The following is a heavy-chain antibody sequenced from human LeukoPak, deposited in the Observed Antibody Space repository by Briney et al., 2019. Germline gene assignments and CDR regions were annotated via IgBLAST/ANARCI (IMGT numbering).Heavy chain of an antibody. Sequence: ASVKVSCKASGGTFSSYTISWVRQALGQGLEWMGRIIPILGIANYAQKFQGRVTITADKSTSTAYMELSSLRSEDTAVYYCARDSASYYYDSSGYSFDYWGQGTLVTVSS. D-gene: IGHD3-22*01. CDR2: IIPILGIA. V-gene: IGHV1-69*04. CDR1: GGTFSSYT. CDR3: ARDSASYYYDSSGYSFDY. J-gene: IGHJ4*02.